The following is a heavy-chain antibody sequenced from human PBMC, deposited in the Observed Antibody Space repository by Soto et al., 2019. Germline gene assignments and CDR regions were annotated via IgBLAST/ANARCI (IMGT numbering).Heavy chain of an antibody. CDR2: IDPSDSYT. CDR3: ERHETYCSSTRCWDYGMDV. CDR1: GYSFTSYW. D-gene: IGHD2-2*01. V-gene: IGHV5-10-1*01. Sequence: GDSLKISCKGSGYSFTSYWISWVRQMPVKGLEWMGRIDPSDSYTNYSPSFQGHVTISADKSISTAYLQWSSLTASDTAMYYCERHETYCSSTRCWDYGMDVWGQGTTVAVS. J-gene: IGHJ6*02.